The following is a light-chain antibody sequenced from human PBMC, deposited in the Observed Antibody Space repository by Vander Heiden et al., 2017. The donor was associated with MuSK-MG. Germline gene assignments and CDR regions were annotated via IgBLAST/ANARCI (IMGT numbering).Light chain of an antibody. CDR2: TAS. Sequence: DIQMTQSPPSLSASAGDRVTITCRASQSINNFLNWYQQQPGKAPKVLIHTASRLESGVPPRFSGRGSGTEYTLTISILQPEEFATYYCQQTVSTVRTFGQGTKLELK. CDR3: QQTVSTVRT. V-gene: IGKV1-39*01. CDR1: QSINNF. J-gene: IGKJ1*01.